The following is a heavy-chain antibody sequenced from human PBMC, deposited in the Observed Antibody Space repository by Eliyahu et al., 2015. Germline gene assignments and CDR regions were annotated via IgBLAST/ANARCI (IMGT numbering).Heavy chain of an antibody. D-gene: IGHD5-24*01. CDR1: GFXFSXFT. CDR3: AKGDGSPNHSPFDAFDI. CDR2: ISSSGGTT. J-gene: IGHJ3*02. V-gene: IGHV3-23*04. Sequence: EVQLVESGGGLVQPGGSLXLSCAVSGFXFSXFTMSWVRQTPGEGLEWVATISSSGGTTYYADSVKGRLTISRDNSKNTLYLQMNSLRAEDTAVYYCAKGDGSPNHSPFDAFDIWGQGTMVTVSS.